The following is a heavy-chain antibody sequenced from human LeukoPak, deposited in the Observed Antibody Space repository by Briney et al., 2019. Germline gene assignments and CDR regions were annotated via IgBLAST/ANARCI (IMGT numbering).Heavy chain of an antibody. CDR2: ILSNDEK. CDR1: GFSLSNARMG. J-gene: IGHJ4*02. Sequence: ESGPTLVKPTETLTLTCTVSGFSLSNARMGVSWIREPPAKGLEWLAHILSNDEKSYSTSLKSRLTISKDTCKSQVVLTMTNMDPVDTATYYCARIEMFYDFWSGPAALDYWGQGTLVTVSS. D-gene: IGHD3-3*01. CDR3: ARIEMFYDFWSGPAALDY. V-gene: IGHV2-26*01.